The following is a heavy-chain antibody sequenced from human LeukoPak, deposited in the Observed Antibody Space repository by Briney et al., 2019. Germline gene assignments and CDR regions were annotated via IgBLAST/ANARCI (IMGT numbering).Heavy chain of an antibody. V-gene: IGHV4-59*01. CDR2: IYYSGST. Sequence: PSETLSLPCTVSGGSISSDYLNWLRQPPGKGLEWIGYIYYSGSTNYNVSLKSRVTISVDTSKKQFSLRLRSVTAADTAVYYCARGTMGATHFDYWGQGTLVTVSS. J-gene: IGHJ4*02. CDR1: GGSISSDY. D-gene: IGHD1-26*01. CDR3: ARGTMGATHFDY.